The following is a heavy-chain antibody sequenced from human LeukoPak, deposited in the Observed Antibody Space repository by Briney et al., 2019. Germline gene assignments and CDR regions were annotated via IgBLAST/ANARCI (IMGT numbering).Heavy chain of an antibody. CDR3: ARASRSTWDFDY. CDR2: IDYSGST. CDR1: GGSISSYY. V-gene: IGHV4-59*01. J-gene: IGHJ4*02. D-gene: IGHD7-27*01. Sequence: SETLSLTCTVSGGSISSYYWSWIRQPPGKGQEWIGYIDYSGSTNYNPSLKSRVTISLDTSKTQFSLKLSSVTAADTAVYYCARASRSTWDFDYWGQGTLVTVSS.